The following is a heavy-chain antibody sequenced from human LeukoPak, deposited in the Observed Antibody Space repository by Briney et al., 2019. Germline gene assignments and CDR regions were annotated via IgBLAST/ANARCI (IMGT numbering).Heavy chain of an antibody. D-gene: IGHD3-22*01. CDR1: GYTFTSYG. CDR3: ASLKNYYDSSGYLVTDAFDI. CDR2: ISAYNGNT. J-gene: IGHJ3*02. Sequence: ASVTVSCTAAGYTFTSYGISWVRQAPGQGLEWMGWISAYNGNTNYAQKLQGRVTMTTDTSTSTAYMELRSLKSDDTAVYYCASLKNYYDSSGYLVTDAFDIWGQGTMVTVSS. V-gene: IGHV1-18*01.